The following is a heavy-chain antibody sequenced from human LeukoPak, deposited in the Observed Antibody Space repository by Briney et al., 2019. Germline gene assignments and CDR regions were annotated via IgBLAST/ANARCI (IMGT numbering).Heavy chain of an antibody. CDR3: AKAEGQWLVRGMDV. Sequence: PGGSLRLSCAASGFTFSSYAMSWVHQAPGKGLEWVSAISGSGGSTYYADSVKGRFTISRDNSKNTLYLQMNSLRAEDTAVYYCAKAEGQWLVRGMDVWGQGTTVTVSS. V-gene: IGHV3-23*01. CDR2: ISGSGGST. D-gene: IGHD6-19*01. J-gene: IGHJ6*02. CDR1: GFTFSSYA.